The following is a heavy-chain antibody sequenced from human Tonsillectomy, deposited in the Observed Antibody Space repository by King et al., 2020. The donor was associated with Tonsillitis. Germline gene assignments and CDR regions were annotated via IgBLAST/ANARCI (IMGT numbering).Heavy chain of an antibody. Sequence: VQLVESGGGLVQPGGSLRLSCAASGFTFSSYAMGWVRQAPGRGLEWVSPISGSSYSTSYPDPVKGRFTISRDNSNHPLYLQMHSLRPEDTALYYCAKLPHSSGWSSPFDYWGQGTLVTVSS. CDR1: GFTFSSYA. J-gene: IGHJ4*02. CDR3: AKLPHSSGWSSPFDY. V-gene: IGHV3-23*04. CDR2: ISGSSYST. D-gene: IGHD6-19*01.